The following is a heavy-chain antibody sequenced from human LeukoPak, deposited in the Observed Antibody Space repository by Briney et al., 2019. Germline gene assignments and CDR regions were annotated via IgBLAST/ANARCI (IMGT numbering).Heavy chain of an antibody. CDR3: AGAHGDLSR. D-gene: IGHD2/OR15-2a*01. J-gene: IGHJ4*02. CDR1: GGSVSSDNYH. V-gene: IGHV4-61*01. Sequence: PSETLSLTCTVSGGSVSSDNYHWSWIRQPPGKGLEWIGYIYYSGSTKYNPSLKSRVTISIDTSINQFYLQLNSVTAADTAVYYCAGAHGDLSRWGQGTLVTVSS. CDR2: IYYSGST.